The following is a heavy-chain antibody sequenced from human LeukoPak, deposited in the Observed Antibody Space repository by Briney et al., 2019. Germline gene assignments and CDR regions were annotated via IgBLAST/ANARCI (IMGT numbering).Heavy chain of an antibody. CDR1: GGSISSSSYY. CDR2: ICYSGST. J-gene: IGHJ4*02. D-gene: IGHD3-22*01. V-gene: IGHV4-39*01. CDR3: ARGGLTYYYDSSGHPSIDY. Sequence: SETLSLTCTVSGGSISSSSYYWGWIRQPPGKGLEWIGSICYSGSTYYNPSLKSRVTISVDTSKNQFSLKLSSVTAADTAVYYCARGGLTYYYDSSGHPSIDYWGQGTLVTVSS.